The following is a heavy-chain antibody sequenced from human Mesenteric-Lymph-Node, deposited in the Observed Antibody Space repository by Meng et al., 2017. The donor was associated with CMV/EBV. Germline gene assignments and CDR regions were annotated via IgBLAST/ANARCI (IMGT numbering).Heavy chain of an antibody. CDR2: ISGSGDTT. V-gene: IGHV3-23*01. J-gene: IGHJ6*02. Sequence: GESLKISCAASGFTFNSYPMTWVRQAPGKGLEWVSIISGSGDTTYYANSVKGRFTISRDNSKNTLFLQMNSLRADDTAVYYCAKGEVFLYYYGMDVWGQGTTVTVSS. D-gene: IGHD3-10*01. CDR3: AKGEVFLYYYGMDV. CDR1: GFTFNSYP.